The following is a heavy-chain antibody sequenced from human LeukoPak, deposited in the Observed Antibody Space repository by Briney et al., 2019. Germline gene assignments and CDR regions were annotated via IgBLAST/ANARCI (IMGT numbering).Heavy chain of an antibody. Sequence: PGGSLRLSCAPSGFTFSRHGMHWVRQAPGKGLEWVAIISNDGSRKYYADSVKGRFTISRDNSKNTLYLQMNSLRAEDTAVYYCAKAIVGATPGGFDYWGQGTLVTVSS. D-gene: IGHD1-26*01. J-gene: IGHJ4*02. CDR1: GFTFSRHG. V-gene: IGHV3-30*18. CDR2: ISNDGSRK. CDR3: AKAIVGATPGGFDY.